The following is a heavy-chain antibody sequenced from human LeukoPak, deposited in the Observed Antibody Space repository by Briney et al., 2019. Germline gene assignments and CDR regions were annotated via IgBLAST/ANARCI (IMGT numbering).Heavy chain of an antibody. Sequence: GGSLRLSCVASGFSLSGYWMYWVRQAPGKGLMYISRNNGDGSTTNYADVVKGRLTMSRDNVKNTLYLQMNSLRVEDTAVYYCARDPRNVGLAPWGQGTLVTVSS. D-gene: IGHD2-15*01. V-gene: IGHV3-74*01. J-gene: IGHJ5*02. CDR1: GFSLSGYW. CDR2: NNGDGSTT. CDR3: ARDPRNVGLAP.